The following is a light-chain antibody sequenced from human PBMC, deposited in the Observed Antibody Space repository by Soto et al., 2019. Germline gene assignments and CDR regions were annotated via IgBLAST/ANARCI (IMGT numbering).Light chain of an antibody. CDR3: QQNGSLPIT. V-gene: IGKV3-20*01. CDR2: SAS. J-gene: IGKJ5*01. Sequence: DIVLTQSPGTLSLSPGERATLSCRASQSLTGGYLAWFQQKPGQTPRLLIYSASNRATGIPDRFSGSGSGTDFTLTISRLVPEDFVVYYCQQNGSLPITFGQGTRPEIK. CDR1: QSLTGGY.